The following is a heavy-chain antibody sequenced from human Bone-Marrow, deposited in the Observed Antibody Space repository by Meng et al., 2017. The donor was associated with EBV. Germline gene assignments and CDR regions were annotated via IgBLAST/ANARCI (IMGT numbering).Heavy chain of an antibody. CDR1: GGTFSIDA. CDR2: FIPVSGAP. D-gene: IGHD3-10*01. CDR3: ASESRRGFTPVY. Sequence: QVQVVQSGAEGKKPGSSMRVSCKTSGGTFSIDAVSWVRQAPGQGLEWMGGFIPVSGAPHYARKFQDRVTITADESTSTHYTDLNNLKSEDTAMYYCASESRRGFTPVYWGQGTLVTVSS. V-gene: IGHV1-69*01. J-gene: IGHJ4*02.